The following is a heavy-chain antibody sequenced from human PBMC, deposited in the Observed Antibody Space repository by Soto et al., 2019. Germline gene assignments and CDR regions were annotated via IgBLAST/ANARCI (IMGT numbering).Heavy chain of an antibody. Sequence: GSLRLSCAASGFTISTFAMTWVRQAPGKGLESVCGMTGSGATIHYADSVRGRFTISKDNSKNVLFLQMDYLRDEDTAIYYCAKDAVYNDGLWLMDSWGQGTLVTVSS. CDR1: GFTISTFA. D-gene: IGHD2-21*01. J-gene: IGHJ4*02. CDR3: AKDAVYNDGLWLMDS. V-gene: IGHV3-23*01. CDR2: MTGSGATI.